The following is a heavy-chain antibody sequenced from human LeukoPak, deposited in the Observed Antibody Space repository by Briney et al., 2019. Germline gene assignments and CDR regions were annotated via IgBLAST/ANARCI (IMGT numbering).Heavy chain of an antibody. D-gene: IGHD1-14*01. Sequence: GASVKVSCKASGYTFTAYYMHWVRQAPGQGLEWMGWINPNSGGTNYPQNLQGRVTMTRDTSISTAYMELSSLRSDDTAVYYCARVEARTGAFDIWGQGTMLTVSS. CDR1: GYTFTAYY. CDR2: INPNSGGT. J-gene: IGHJ3*02. V-gene: IGHV1-2*02. CDR3: ARVEARTGAFDI.